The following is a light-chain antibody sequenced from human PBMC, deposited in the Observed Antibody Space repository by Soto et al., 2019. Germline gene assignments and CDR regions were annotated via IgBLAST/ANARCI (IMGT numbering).Light chain of an antibody. J-gene: IGLJ2*01. CDR1: SSDVGSYNL. CDR3: CSHAGSRV. CDR2: EGS. Sequence: QSVLTQPASVSGSPGQSITISCTGTSSDVGSYNLVSWYQQHPGKAPRLLIYEGSKRLSGVSDRFSGSTSGSTASLTISGLQAEDDADYYCCSHAGSRVFGGGTKVTVL. V-gene: IGLV2-23*01.